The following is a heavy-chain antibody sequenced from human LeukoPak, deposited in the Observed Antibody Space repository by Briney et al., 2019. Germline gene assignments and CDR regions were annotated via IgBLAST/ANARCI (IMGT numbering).Heavy chain of an antibody. D-gene: IGHD5-12*01. V-gene: IGHV1-69*05. CDR2: IIPIFGTA. J-gene: IGHJ4*02. Sequence: SVKVSFKASGGTFSSYAISWVRQAPGQGIDWMGGIIPIFGTANYAQKFQGRVTITTDETTSTAYMELSSLRSEDTAVYYCASRPRRGYSGYDVGINYFDYWGQGTLVTVSS. CDR1: GGTFSSYA. CDR3: ASRPRRGYSGYDVGINYFDY.